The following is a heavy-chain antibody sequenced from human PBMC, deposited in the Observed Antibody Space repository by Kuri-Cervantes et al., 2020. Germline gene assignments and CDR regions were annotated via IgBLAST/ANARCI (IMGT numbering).Heavy chain of an antibody. CDR3: ARVHSGWALYY. D-gene: IGHD6-19*01. CDR2: INPSGGST. J-gene: IGHJ4*02. Sequence: ASVKVSCKASGYTFTSYCMHWVRQAPEQGLEWMGIINPSGGSTSYAQKFQGRVTMTRDTSASTAYMELSSLRSEDTAVYYCARVHSGWALYYWGQGTLVTVSS. V-gene: IGHV1-46*01. CDR1: GYTFTSYC.